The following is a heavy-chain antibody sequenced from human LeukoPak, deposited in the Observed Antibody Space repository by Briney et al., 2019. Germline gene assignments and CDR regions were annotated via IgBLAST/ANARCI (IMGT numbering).Heavy chain of an antibody. Sequence: SVKVSCKASGGTFSSYAISWVRQAPGQGREWMGGIIPIFGTANYAQKFQGRVTITTDESTSTAYVELSSLRSEDSAVYYCARAQGYCSGGSCPSYYYYYMDVWGKGTTVTVSS. J-gene: IGHJ6*03. CDR1: GGTFSSYA. V-gene: IGHV1-69*05. CDR2: IIPIFGTA. CDR3: ARAQGYCSGGSCPSYYYYYMDV. D-gene: IGHD2-15*01.